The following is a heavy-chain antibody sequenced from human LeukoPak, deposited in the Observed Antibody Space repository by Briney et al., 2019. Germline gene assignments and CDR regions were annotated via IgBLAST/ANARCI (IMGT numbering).Heavy chain of an antibody. J-gene: IGHJ3*02. V-gene: IGHV3-23*01. D-gene: IGHD6-13*01. Sequence: PGGSLRLSCAASGFTFSSYAMSWVRQAPGKGLEWVPAISGSGGSTYYADSVKGRFTISRDNSKNTLYLQMNSLRAEDTAVYYCAKAADSSSWYSRPAFDIWGQGTMVTVSS. CDR2: ISGSGGST. CDR1: GFTFSSYA. CDR3: AKAADSSSWYSRPAFDI.